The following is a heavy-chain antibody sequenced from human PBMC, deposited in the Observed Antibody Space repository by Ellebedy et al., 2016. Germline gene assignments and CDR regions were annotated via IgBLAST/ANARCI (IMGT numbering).Heavy chain of an antibody. CDR1: GFTFSSYG. CDR2: ISYDGSNK. D-gene: IGHD4-17*01. J-gene: IGHJ6*02. V-gene: IGHV3-30*18. Sequence: GGSLRLSXAASGFTFSSYGMHWVRQAPGKGLEWVAVISYDGSNKYYADSVKGRFTISRNNSKNTLYLQMNSLRAEDTAVYYCAKDYGVSNYYYYGMDVWGQGTTVTVSS. CDR3: AKDYGVSNYYYYGMDV.